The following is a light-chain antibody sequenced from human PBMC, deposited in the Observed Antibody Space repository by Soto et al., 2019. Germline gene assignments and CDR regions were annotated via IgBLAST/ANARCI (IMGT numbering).Light chain of an antibody. Sequence: QSALTQPAYVSGSPGQSITISCTGTSSDIGGYNYVSWYQQHPDKAPKLMIYDVTNRPSGVSDRFSGSKSGNTASLTISGLQAKDEADYYCSSYTKTGIIYVVFGGGTQLTVL. J-gene: IGLJ3*02. CDR3: SSYTKTGIIYVV. V-gene: IGLV2-14*03. CDR1: SSDIGGYNY. CDR2: DVT.